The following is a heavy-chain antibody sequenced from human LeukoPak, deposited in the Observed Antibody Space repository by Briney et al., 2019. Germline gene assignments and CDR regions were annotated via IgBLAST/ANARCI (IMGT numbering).Heavy chain of an antibody. Sequence: SETLSLTCTVSGGSVSTYYWGWIRQPPGKGLEWIGYIYYSGSTNYNPSLKSRVTISIDTSKNQFSLKLSSVTAADTAVYYCARQQQLVRVDYWGQGILVTVSS. J-gene: IGHJ4*02. CDR1: GGSVSTYY. CDR3: ARQQQLVRVDY. D-gene: IGHD6-13*01. V-gene: IGHV4-59*08. CDR2: IYYSGST.